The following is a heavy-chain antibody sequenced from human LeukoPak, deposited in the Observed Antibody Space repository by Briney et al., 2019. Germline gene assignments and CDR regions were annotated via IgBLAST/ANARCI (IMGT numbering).Heavy chain of an antibody. CDR3: ARSARIAAAGNQFDY. CDR2: IYYSGST. CDR1: GGSISSGGYY. Sequence: PSETLSLTCAVSGGSISSGGYYWSWIRQPPGKGLEWIGYIYYSGSTNYNPSLKSRVTISVDTSKNQFSLKLSSVTAADTAVYYCARSARIAAAGNQFDYWGQGTLVTVSS. D-gene: IGHD6-13*01. V-gene: IGHV4-61*08. J-gene: IGHJ4*02.